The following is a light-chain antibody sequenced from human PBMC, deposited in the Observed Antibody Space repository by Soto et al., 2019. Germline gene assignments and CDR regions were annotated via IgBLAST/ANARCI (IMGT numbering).Light chain of an antibody. J-gene: IGKJ2*01. V-gene: IGKV1-39*01. CDR2: AAS. Sequence: DIQMTQSPSSLSVSVGDRVTITCRASQNVNRYLNWYQQKPGKAPKVLIFAASSLQSGVPSRFSGSGSETDFSLSISRLQPEDFATYYRHQSSPPPYTFGPGTKLEIK. CDR1: QNVNRY. CDR3: HQSSPPPYT.